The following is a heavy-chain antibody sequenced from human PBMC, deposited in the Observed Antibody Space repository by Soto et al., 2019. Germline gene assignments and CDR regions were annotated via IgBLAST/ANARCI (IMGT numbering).Heavy chain of an antibody. D-gene: IGHD6-13*01. CDR1: GFAFSAYY. CDR3: AREKLANGYFDY. J-gene: IGHJ4*02. Sequence: EVQLVESGGGVVQPGGSLRLSCAASGFAFSAYYMTWVRQAPGKGLEWVANIKKDGSEKYYAGSVNGRFIISRDDAKNLLFLQMNSLRVEDTAVYYCAREKLANGYFDYWGQGTPVTVSA. V-gene: IGHV3-7*01. CDR2: IKKDGSEK.